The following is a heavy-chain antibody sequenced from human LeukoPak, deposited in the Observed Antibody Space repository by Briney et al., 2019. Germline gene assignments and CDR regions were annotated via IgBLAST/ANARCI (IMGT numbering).Heavy chain of an antibody. D-gene: IGHD3-22*01. CDR3: ARQIKYYYDSSGYSNPVIAFDI. J-gene: IGHJ3*02. Sequence: SETLSLTCTVSGGSISSYYWSWIRQPPGKGLEWIGYIYYSGGTNYNPSLKSRVTISVDTSKNQFSLKLSSVTAADTAVYYCARQIKYYYDSSGYSNPVIAFDIWGQGTMVTVSS. CDR1: GGSISSYY. CDR2: IYYSGGT. V-gene: IGHV4-59*08.